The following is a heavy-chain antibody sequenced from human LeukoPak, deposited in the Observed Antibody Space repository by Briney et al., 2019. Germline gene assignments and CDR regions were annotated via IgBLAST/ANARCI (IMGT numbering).Heavy chain of an antibody. Sequence: ASVKVSCKASGYTFTGYYMHWVRQARGQGLEWMGWINPNSGGTNYAQKFQGRVTMTRDTSISTAYMELSRLRSDDTAVYYCARDIVVVPAATIPLTWGQGTLVTVSS. V-gene: IGHV1-2*02. CDR1: GYTFTGYY. CDR2: INPNSGGT. CDR3: ARDIVVVPAATIPLT. D-gene: IGHD2-2*01. J-gene: IGHJ5*02.